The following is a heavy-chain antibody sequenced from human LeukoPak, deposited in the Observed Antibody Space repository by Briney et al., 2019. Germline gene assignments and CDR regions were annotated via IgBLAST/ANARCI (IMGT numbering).Heavy chain of an antibody. CDR2: VSTSSTTI. D-gene: IGHD4-11*01. V-gene: IGHV3-48*04. Sequence: GGSLRLSCAAYGFTFSSHRMHWVRQAPGQGLEWVAYVSTSSTTIQYADSVKGRFTISRDDAKNSLSLQMNSLRVEDTAVYYCARVIAIHTVTPFDHWGQGTLVTVSS. CDR3: ARVIAIHTVTPFDH. J-gene: IGHJ4*02. CDR1: GFTFSSHR.